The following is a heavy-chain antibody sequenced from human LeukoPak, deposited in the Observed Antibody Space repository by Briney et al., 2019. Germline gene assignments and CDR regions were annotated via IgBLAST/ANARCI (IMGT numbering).Heavy chain of an antibody. J-gene: IGHJ4*02. CDR3: AKAEGYDILTGLDY. CDR1: GFPFSSYT. CDR2: IGASGGST. Sequence: GGSLRLSCAASGFPFSSYTMNWVRQAPGKGLEWVSGIGASGGSTYYADSVKGRFTISRDNSKNTLYLQMNSLRTEDTAVYYCAKAEGYDILTGLDYWGQGTLVTVSS. D-gene: IGHD3-9*01. V-gene: IGHV3-23*01.